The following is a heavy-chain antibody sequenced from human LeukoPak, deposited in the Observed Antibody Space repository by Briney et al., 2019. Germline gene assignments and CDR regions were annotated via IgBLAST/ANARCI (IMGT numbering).Heavy chain of an antibody. Sequence: GGSLRLSCAASGFTFSSYTMNWVRQAPGKGLEWVSSISSSSSYIDYADSVKGRFTISRDNSKNTLYLQMNSLRAEDTAVYYCAKTQQLEYFDYWGQGTLVTVSS. V-gene: IGHV3-21*01. CDR1: GFTFSSYT. CDR2: ISSSSSYI. CDR3: AKTQQLEYFDY. D-gene: IGHD6-13*01. J-gene: IGHJ4*02.